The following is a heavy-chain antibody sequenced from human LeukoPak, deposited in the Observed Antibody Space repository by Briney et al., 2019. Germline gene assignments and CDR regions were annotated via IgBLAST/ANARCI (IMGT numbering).Heavy chain of an antibody. D-gene: IGHD2-15*01. CDR1: GGSISSYY. CDR3: ARTPYYCSGGSCYYWFDP. V-gene: IGHV4-4*07. CDR2: IYTSGST. Sequence: SETLSLTCTVSGGSISSYYWSWIRQPAGKGLEWIGRIYTSGSTNYNPSLKSRVTMSVDTSKNQFSLKLSSVTAADTAVYYCARTPYYCSGGSCYYWFDPWGQGTLVTVSS. J-gene: IGHJ5*02.